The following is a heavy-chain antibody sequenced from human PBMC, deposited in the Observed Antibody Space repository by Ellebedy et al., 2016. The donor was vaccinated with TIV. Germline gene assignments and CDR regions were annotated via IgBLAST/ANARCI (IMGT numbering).Heavy chain of an antibody. CDR2: IYSSGGT. CDR1: GFTFSSYW. J-gene: IGHJ4*02. CDR3: ARTTSRGATDS. V-gene: IGHV3-53*01. Sequence: GGSLRLSCAGSGFTFSSYWMSWVRQAPGRGLEWVSTIYSSGGTYYAGSVKSRFTISRDNAKNSLYLQMSSLRPEDTALYYCARTTSRGATDSWGQGTLVTVSS. D-gene: IGHD2-15*01.